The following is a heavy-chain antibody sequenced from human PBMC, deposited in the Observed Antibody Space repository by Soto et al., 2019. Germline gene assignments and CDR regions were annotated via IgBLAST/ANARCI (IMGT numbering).Heavy chain of an antibody. J-gene: IGHJ4*02. CDR2: ISGSGTNT. CDR3: ARDQWELHF. Sequence: GGSLRLSCAASWFTFSNYAMTWVRQAPGRGLEWVASISGSGTNTYYADSMEGRFIISRDNSKSTLYLQLSSLRAEDTALYYCARDQWELHFWGQGTLVTVSS. CDR1: WFTFSNYA. V-gene: IGHV3-23*01. D-gene: IGHD3-10*01.